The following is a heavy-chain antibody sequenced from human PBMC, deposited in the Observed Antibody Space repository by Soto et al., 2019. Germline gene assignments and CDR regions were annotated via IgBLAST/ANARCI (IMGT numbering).Heavy chain of an antibody. D-gene: IGHD5-18*01. CDR2: INAGNGNT. CDR1: AYTFTHYS. Sequence: QVQLVQSGAEVKKPGASVKVSCKASAYTFTHYSMHWVRQAPGQSLEWMGSINAGNGNTKYSQKFQGRVTMTSDTSASAADMELSSLRSEDTAVYYCARRGSREDTDMGNDGFDIWGQGTMVTVSS. V-gene: IGHV1-3*01. CDR3: ARRGSREDTDMGNDGFDI. J-gene: IGHJ3*02.